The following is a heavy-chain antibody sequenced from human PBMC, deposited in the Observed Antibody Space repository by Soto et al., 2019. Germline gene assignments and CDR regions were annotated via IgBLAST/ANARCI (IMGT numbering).Heavy chain of an antibody. V-gene: IGHV4-59*01. J-gene: IGHJ6*03. D-gene: IGHD3-10*01. CDR2: IYYSGST. CDR3: ARDLGWGVINYMDV. Sequence: SETLSLTCTVSGGSISSYYWSWIRQPPGKGLEWIGYIYYSGSTNYNPSLKSRVTISVDTSKNPFSLKLSSVTAADTAVYYCARDLGWGVINYMDVWGKGTTVTVSS. CDR1: GGSISSYY.